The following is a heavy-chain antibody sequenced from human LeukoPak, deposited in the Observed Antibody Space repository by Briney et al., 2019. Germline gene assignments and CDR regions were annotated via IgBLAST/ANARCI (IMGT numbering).Heavy chain of an antibody. Sequence: GGSLRLSCAASGFTFSSYSMNWVRQAPGKGLEWVSYISSSSSTIYYADSVKGRFTISRDNAKNSLYLQMNSLRDEDTAVYYCARTARGYSYGLYYYYGMDVWGQGTLVTVSS. CDR3: ARTARGYSYGLYYYYGMDV. CDR2: ISSSSSTI. D-gene: IGHD5-18*01. V-gene: IGHV3-48*02. CDR1: GFTFSSYS. J-gene: IGHJ6*02.